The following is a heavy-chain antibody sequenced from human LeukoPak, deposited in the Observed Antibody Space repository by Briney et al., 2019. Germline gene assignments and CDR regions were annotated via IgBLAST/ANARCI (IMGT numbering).Heavy chain of an antibody. CDR3: ARDCRQHGYKQRGFDN. CDR1: GFTFSSYN. D-gene: IGHD5-24*01. CDR2: INKNGSNR. V-gene: IGHV3-7*03. J-gene: IGHJ4*02. Sequence: GGSLRLSCAASGFTFSSYNMSWVRQAPGKGLEWVAYINKNGSNRYYVDSVKGRFTISRDNAKNSLYLQMNSLRAEDTAVYYCARDCRQHGYKQRGFDNWVRGTVITVSS.